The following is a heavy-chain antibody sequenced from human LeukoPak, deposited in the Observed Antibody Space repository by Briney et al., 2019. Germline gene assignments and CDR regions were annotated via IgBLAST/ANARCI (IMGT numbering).Heavy chain of an antibody. V-gene: IGHV3-30*02. Sequence: GGSLRLSCAASGFTFSGYGMHWVRQAPGKGLEWVAFIQYDGSNKYYADSVKGRFTISRDNSKNTLYLQMNSLRAEDTAVYYCAKDLITGYSNPTNWFDPWGQGTLVTVSS. CDR2: IQYDGSNK. J-gene: IGHJ5*02. CDR3: AKDLITGYSNPTNWFDP. CDR1: GFTFSGYG. D-gene: IGHD6-13*01.